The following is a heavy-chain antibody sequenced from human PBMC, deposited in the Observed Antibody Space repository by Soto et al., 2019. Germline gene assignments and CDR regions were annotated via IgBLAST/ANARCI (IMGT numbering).Heavy chain of an antibody. V-gene: IGHV4-39*01. Sequence: SETLSLTCTVSGGSISSTGYYWAWVRQPPGKGLEWIGTLSYRGSPSHNLHLKDRVTISADTSKNQFSLRLHSVTAADTASYFCATLFCRITGTPGGYVTCFDPWGQGTLVTVSS. CDR2: LSYRGSP. J-gene: IGHJ5*02. D-gene: IGHD1-1*01. CDR1: GGSISSTGYY. CDR3: ATLFCRITGTPGGYVTCFDP.